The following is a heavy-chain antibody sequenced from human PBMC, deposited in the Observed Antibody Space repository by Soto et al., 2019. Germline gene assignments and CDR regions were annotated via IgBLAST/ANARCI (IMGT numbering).Heavy chain of an antibody. V-gene: IGHV1-2*02. D-gene: IGHD3-3*01. Sequence: QLHLVQSGAVVKKPGASVTVSCSASGYPVTAYYMHWVRQAPGRGLEWMGGINPATGAAKYTQTFQGRVTVPGDTSTGTVFMKLTGLPSGNTAVFYCARGGGVGVAGSAAFDMWGQGTLVTVSS. CDR2: INPATGAA. CDR3: ARGGGVGVAGSAAFDM. J-gene: IGHJ3*02. CDR1: GYPVTAYY.